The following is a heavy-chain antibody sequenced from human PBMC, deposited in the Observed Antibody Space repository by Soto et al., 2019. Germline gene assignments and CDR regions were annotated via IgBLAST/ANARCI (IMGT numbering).Heavy chain of an antibody. D-gene: IGHD2-2*01. CDR2: INHGGST. V-gene: IGHV4-34*01. CDR3: ALLSYQMSNGLDV. Sequence: QVQLQQWGAGLLKPSETLSLSCAVYGGSLRGFFWSWIRQPPGKGLEWIGEINHGGSTNYNPSLKIRVIISVDTSKNQSSLTLNSVTAADTAVYYWALLSYQMSNGLDVWGQGTTVTVSS. J-gene: IGHJ6*02. CDR1: GGSLRGFF.